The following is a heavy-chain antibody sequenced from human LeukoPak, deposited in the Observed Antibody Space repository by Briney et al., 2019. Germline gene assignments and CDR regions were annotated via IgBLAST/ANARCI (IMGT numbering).Heavy chain of an antibody. CDR2: IDPSDSYT. J-gene: IGHJ6*04. CDR1: GYSFTSYW. D-gene: IGHD2-2*01. Sequence: GESLRISCKGSGYSFTSYWISWVRQMPGKGLEWVGRIDPSDSYTNYSPSFQGHVTISADKSISTAYLQWSSLKASDTAMYYCAGPDPYCSSTSCSGGGYYYYGMDVWGKGTTVTVSS. CDR3: AGPDPYCSSTSCSGGGYYYYGMDV. V-gene: IGHV5-10-1*01.